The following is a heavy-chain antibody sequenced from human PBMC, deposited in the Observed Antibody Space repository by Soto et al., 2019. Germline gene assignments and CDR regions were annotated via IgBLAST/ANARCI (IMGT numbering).Heavy chain of an antibody. CDR2: IYSRGTT. J-gene: IGHJ6*02. Sequence: SETLSLTCSVSCGTISSYYWSWIRQPPGKGLEWIGYIYSRGTTSYNPSLKSRATILVDTSKNQFSLRLTSVTATDTAVYYCATGRISRGLDVWGQGTTVKVSS. CDR1: CGTISSYY. V-gene: IGHV4-59*12. CDR3: ATGRISRGLDV.